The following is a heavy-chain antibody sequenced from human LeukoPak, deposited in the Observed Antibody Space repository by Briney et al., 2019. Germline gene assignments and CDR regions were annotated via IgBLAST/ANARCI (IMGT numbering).Heavy chain of an antibody. CDR1: EFTFSSYG. CDR3: AKDRGRYARLGFDC. D-gene: IGHD3-16*01. Sequence: PGGSLRLSCAASEFTFSSYGMSWVRQAPGKGLEWVSAISGGGESTYYADSVKGRFTISRDNSNHTLYLQMSSLRADDTAVYYCAKDRGRYARLGFDCWGQGTLVTVSS. J-gene: IGHJ4*02. CDR2: ISGGGEST. V-gene: IGHV3-23*01.